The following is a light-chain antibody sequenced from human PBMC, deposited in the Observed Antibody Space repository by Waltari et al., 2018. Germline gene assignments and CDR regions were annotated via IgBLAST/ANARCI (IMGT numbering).Light chain of an antibody. CDR1: QSVSSN. Sequence: EIVMTQSPATLSVSPGERVTISCRASQSVSSNLAWYQQKPGPAPRLLIYTASTRATDIPARFSGSGSGTEFTLTISSLQSEDFAVYYCQQYDRWPPYTFGQGTKLEIK. V-gene: IGKV3-15*01. CDR2: TAS. J-gene: IGKJ2*01. CDR3: QQYDRWPPYT.